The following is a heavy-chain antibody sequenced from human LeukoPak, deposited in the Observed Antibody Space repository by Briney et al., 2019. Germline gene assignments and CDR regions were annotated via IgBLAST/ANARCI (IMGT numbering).Heavy chain of an antibody. J-gene: IGHJ6*02. Sequence: GGSLRLSCAASGFTFSSYGMHWVRQAPGKGLEWVAVIWYDGSNKYYADSVKGRFTISRDNSKNTLYLQMNSLRAEDTAVYYCAREGPLYSSGWYPTEYYYYGMDVWGQGTTVTVSS. D-gene: IGHD6-19*01. CDR1: GFTFSSYG. CDR3: AREGPLYSSGWYPTEYYYYGMDV. CDR2: IWYDGSNK. V-gene: IGHV3-33*01.